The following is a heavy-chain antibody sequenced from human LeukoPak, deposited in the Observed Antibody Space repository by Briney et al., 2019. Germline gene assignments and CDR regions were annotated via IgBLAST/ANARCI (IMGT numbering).Heavy chain of an antibody. D-gene: IGHD1-26*01. J-gene: IGHJ4*02. CDR1: GYTFTSYG. V-gene: IGHV1-18*01. CDR3: ARSEETKGRFDY. CDR2: VNAYNGDT. Sequence: GASVKVSFKASGYTFTSYGISWVRQAPGQGLEWVGYVNAYNGDTNYAQKFQGRVTITTDTSTTTVYMHLRSLGSDDTAVYYCARSEETKGRFDYWGQGTLVTVSS.